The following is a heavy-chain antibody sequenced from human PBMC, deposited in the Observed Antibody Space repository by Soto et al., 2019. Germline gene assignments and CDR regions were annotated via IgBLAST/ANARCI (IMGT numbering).Heavy chain of an antibody. CDR1: GFTFSTYA. D-gene: IGHD2-15*01. CDR3: ARLGIAAQTDY. Sequence: QVQLVESGGGVVQPGRSLRLSCAASGFTFSTYAMHWVRQAPGKGLEWVAAVSYDGATKYYADSVKGRFIISRDNSKNTLYLQMNSLRAEDTALYFCARLGIAAQTDYWGQGTLVTVSS. J-gene: IGHJ4*02. CDR2: VSYDGATK. V-gene: IGHV3-30-3*01.